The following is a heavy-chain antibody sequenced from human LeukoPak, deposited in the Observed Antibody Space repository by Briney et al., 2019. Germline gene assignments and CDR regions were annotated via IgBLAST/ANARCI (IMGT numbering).Heavy chain of an antibody. V-gene: IGHV1-69*13. CDR3: ARGLPSGYPFDY. Sequence: ASVKVSCKASGYTFTSYGISWVRQAPGQGLEWMGGIIPIFGTANYAQKFQGRVTITADESTSTAYMELSSLRSEDTAVYYCARGLPSGYPFDYWGQGTLVTVSS. D-gene: IGHD3-22*01. CDR1: GYTFTSYG. CDR2: IIPIFGTA. J-gene: IGHJ4*02.